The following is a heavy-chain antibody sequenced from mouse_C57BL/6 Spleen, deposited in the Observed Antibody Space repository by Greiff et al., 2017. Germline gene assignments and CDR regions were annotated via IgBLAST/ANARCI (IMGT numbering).Heavy chain of an antibody. Sequence: QVQLQQSGTELVKPGASVKLSCKASGYTFTSYWMHWVKQRPGQGLEWIGNINPSNGGTNYNEKFKSKATLTADKSSSTAYMQLSSLTSEDSAVYYCAYITAVVATNYFDYWGQGTTLTVSS. CDR2: INPSNGGT. V-gene: IGHV1-53*01. J-gene: IGHJ2*01. D-gene: IGHD1-1*01. CDR3: AYITAVVATNYFDY. CDR1: GYTFTSYW.